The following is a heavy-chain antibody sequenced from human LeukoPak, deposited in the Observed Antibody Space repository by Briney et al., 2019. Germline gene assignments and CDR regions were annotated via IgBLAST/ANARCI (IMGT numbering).Heavy chain of an antibody. CDR3: ARGSLRARAFDI. V-gene: IGHV4-34*01. Sequence: KASETLSLTCAVYGGSFSGYYWSWISQPPGKGLEWIGEINHSGSTNHNPSLKSRVTISVDTSKNQFSLKLSSVTAADTAVYYCARGSLRARAFDIWGQGTMVTVSS. D-gene: IGHD6-6*01. J-gene: IGHJ3*02. CDR2: INHSGST. CDR1: GGSFSGYY.